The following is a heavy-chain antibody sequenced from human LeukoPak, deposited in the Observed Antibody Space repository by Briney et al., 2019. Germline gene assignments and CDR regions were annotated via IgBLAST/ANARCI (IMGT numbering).Heavy chain of an antibody. V-gene: IGHV1-69*01. J-gene: IGHJ4*02. Sequence: ASVKVSCKASGGTFSSYAIDWVRQAPGQGLEWMGGIIPIFGTTNYAQKFQGRVTITAVESTSTAYMELSSLRSEDTAVYYCARVGGPIDYWGQGTLVTVSS. CDR2: IIPIFGTT. CDR1: GGTFSSYA. CDR3: ARVGGPIDY. D-gene: IGHD1-26*01.